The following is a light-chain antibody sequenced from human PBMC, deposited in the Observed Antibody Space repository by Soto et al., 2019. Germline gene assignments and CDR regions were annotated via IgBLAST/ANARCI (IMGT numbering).Light chain of an antibody. CDR2: DVD. CDR3: STYTRSSTVI. J-gene: IGLJ2*01. Sequence: QSVLTQPASISGSPGQSITISCTGTSSDVGGYNYVSWYQQYPGKAPKLMIYDVDNRPSGVSNRFSGSTTGKTASLPISGLQDDDEDAYYCSTYTRSSTVIFGGGTKLTVL. V-gene: IGLV2-14*03. CDR1: SSDVGGYNY.